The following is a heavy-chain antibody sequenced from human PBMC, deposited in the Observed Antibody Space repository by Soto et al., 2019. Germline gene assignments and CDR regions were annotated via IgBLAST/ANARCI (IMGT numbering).Heavy chain of an antibody. J-gene: IGHJ6*02. CDR3: ARGGRGWTNYPYYYYYGMDV. CDR2: ITDSGDT. V-gene: IGHV4-34*01. D-gene: IGHD1-7*01. Sequence: NPSETLSLTCTVFGGSFSGYYWTWIRQPPGKGLEWIGEITDSGDTNFNPSLKSRVTISVDTSMIHFSLKLSSVTAADTAVYYCARGGRGWTNYPYYYYYGMDVWGQGTTVTVSS. CDR1: GGSFSGYY.